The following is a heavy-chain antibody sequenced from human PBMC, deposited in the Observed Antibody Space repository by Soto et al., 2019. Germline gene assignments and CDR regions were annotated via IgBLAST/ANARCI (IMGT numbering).Heavy chain of an antibody. J-gene: IGHJ4*02. D-gene: IGHD5-18*01. CDR1: GYTFTSYG. V-gene: IGHV1-18*01. Sequence: QVHLVQSGAEVKKPGASLKVSCKTSGYTFTSYGIVWVRQAPGQGLEWMGWISTYNIDTKYAQKFKGRVTMSTDTSTTTAYMELTSLTSDDTAMYYCPRGRFAYGYLDFWGQGTLATVSS. CDR2: ISTYNIDT. CDR3: PRGRFAYGYLDF.